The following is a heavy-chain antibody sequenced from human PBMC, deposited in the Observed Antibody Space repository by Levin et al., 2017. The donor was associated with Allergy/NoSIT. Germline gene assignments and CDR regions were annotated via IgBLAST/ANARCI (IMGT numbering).Heavy chain of an antibody. J-gene: IGHJ4*02. CDR3: ARERDSSSLVDF. V-gene: IGHV3-74*01. Sequence: GGSLRLSCATSGFSFSVYWMHWVRQAPGKGLVWVSRINSDGSTTTYADSVKGRFTISRDNAKNTLYLQMNSLRVEDTAVYYCARERDSSSLVDFCGQGTLVTVSS. CDR1: GFSFSVYW. CDR2: INSDGSTT. D-gene: IGHD6-6*01.